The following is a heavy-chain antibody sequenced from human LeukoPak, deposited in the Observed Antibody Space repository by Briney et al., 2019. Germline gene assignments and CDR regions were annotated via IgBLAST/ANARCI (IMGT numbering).Heavy chain of an antibody. V-gene: IGHV4-30-2*01. J-gene: IGHJ6*03. D-gene: IGHD2-2*01. CDR2: IYHSGST. CDR1: GGSISSGGYY. CDR3: ARDKEDCSSTSCPSPYYYYYMDV. Sequence: SETLSLTCTVSGGSISSGGYYWSWIRQPPGKGLEWIGYIYHSGSTYYNPSLKSRVTMSVDTSKNQFSLKLSSVTAADTAVYYCARDKEDCSSTSCPSPYYYYYMDVWGKGTTVTVSS.